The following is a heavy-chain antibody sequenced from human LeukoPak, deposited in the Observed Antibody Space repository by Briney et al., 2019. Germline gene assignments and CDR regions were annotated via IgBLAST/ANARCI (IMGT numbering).Heavy chain of an antibody. CDR3: AKIQFQLPPARWPSIS. CDR2: ISSSGSTI. CDR1: GFTFSDYY. V-gene: IGHV3-11*01. J-gene: IGHJ4*02. Sequence: GGSLRLSCAASGFTFSDYYMSWIRQAPGKGLEWVSYISSSGSTIYYADSVKGRFTISRDNAKNTLYLQTNSLRAEDTAIYYCAKIQFQLPPARWPSISWGQGALVTVSS. D-gene: IGHD5-24*01.